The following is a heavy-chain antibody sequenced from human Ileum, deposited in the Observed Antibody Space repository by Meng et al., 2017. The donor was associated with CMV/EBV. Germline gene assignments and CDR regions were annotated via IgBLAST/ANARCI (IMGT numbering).Heavy chain of an antibody. CDR3: ANDDWDE. V-gene: IGHV3-66*02. J-gene: IGHJ4*02. CDR2: VYREGNT. Sequence: GESLKISCAAAGFTVETTYMSWVRQAPGKGLEWIAVVYREGNTNYADSVKGRFRTSRDISRNTVYLQMNSLRPEDTAMYYCANDDWDEWGQGTLVTVSS. D-gene: IGHD3-9*01. CDR1: GFTVETTY.